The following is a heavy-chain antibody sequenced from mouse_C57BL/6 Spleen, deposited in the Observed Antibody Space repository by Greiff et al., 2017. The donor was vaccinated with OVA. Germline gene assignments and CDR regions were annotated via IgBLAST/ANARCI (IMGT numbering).Heavy chain of an antibody. CDR1: GFTFSDYG. Sequence: EVKLVESGGGLVKPGGSLKLSCAASGFTFSDYGMHWVRQAPEKGLEWVAYISSGSSTIYYADTVKGRFTISRDNAKNTLFLQMTSLRSEDTAMYYCARGDPGYFDVWGTGTTVTVSS. V-gene: IGHV5-17*01. CDR3: ARGDPGYFDV. J-gene: IGHJ1*03. CDR2: ISSGSSTI. D-gene: IGHD3-3*01.